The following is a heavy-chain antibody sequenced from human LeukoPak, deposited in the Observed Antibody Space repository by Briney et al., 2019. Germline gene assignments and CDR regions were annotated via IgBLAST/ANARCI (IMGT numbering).Heavy chain of an antibody. D-gene: IGHD3-22*01. J-gene: IGHJ5*02. V-gene: IGHV4-59*01. CDR2: IYYGGTT. Sequence: SETLSLTCTVAGGSISSYYWSWIRQPPGKGLEYIGFIYYGGTTKYSPSLKSRATISADTPKNQFSLMLTSVTAADTAVYYCARGRYYYDSSGYYYDNWFDPWGHGTLVTVSS. CDR3: ARGRYYYDSSGYYYDNWFDP. CDR1: GGSISSYY.